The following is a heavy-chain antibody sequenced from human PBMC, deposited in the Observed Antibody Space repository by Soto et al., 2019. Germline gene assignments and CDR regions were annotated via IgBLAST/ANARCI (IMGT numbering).Heavy chain of an antibody. J-gene: IGHJ5*02. V-gene: IGHV1-46*03. CDR2: INPSGDST. D-gene: IGHD3-22*01. Sequence: GASVKVSCKASGYTFSTYYMHWVRQAPGQGLEWMGVINPSGDSTTYAQKFQGRVTMTRDTSTSTLFMELSSLRSEDTAVYYCAKTYYYDSSGYYQNWFDPWGQGTLVTVSS. CDR3: AKTYYYDSSGYYQNWFDP. CDR1: GYTFSTYY.